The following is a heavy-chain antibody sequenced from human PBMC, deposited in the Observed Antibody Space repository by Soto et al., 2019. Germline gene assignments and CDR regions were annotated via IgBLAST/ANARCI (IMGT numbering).Heavy chain of an antibody. CDR2: IYYSGST. D-gene: IGHD5-12*01. CDR1: GGSISSSSYY. J-gene: IGHJ5*02. Sequence: SETLSLTCTVSGGSISSSSYYWGWIRQPPGKGLEWIGSIYYSGSTYYNPSLKSRVTISVDTSKNQFSLKLGSVTAADTAVYYCARATIPETNWFDPWGQGTLVTVSS. V-gene: IGHV4-39*01. CDR3: ARATIPETNWFDP.